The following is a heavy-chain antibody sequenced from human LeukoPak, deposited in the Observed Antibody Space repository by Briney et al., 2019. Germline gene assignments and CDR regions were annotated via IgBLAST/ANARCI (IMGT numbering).Heavy chain of an antibody. CDR3: ARDQGWQQFDY. D-gene: IGHD4-23*01. CDR1: GFTFSSSW. Sequence: GGSLRLSCAASGFTFSSSWMTWVRQAPGKGLERVANINGDGSETYYVDSVKGRFTISRDNAKNSLYLQMNSLRAEDTAVYYCARDQGWQQFDYWGQGTLVTVSS. J-gene: IGHJ4*02. V-gene: IGHV3-7*05. CDR2: INGDGSET.